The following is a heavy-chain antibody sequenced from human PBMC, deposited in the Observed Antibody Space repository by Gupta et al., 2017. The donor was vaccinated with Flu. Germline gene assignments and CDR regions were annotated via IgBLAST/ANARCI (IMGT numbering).Heavy chain of an antibody. CDR2: ISPDSSYI. Sequence: EVQLVESGGGLVKPGESLSLSCAASGFTFSAYAMNWFRQVPGEGLEWVSAISPDSSYIFYGDSLQGRFAISRDNARNSLRLQMNSLRVEDTALYYCARGWRESGMDVWGQGTAVNV. CDR1: GFTFSAYA. D-gene: IGHD2-15*01. V-gene: IGHV3-21*02. CDR3: ARGWRESGMDV. J-gene: IGHJ6*02.